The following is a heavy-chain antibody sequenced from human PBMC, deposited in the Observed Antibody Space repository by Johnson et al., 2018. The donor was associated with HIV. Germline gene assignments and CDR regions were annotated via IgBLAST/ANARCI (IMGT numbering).Heavy chain of an antibody. CDR1: GFAFRTYW. CDR3: ARGREDS. V-gene: IGHV3-7*01. D-gene: IGHD1-26*01. J-gene: IGHJ3*01. CDR2: INEDGREK. Sequence: VQLVESGGGLVQPGGSLRLSCAASGFAFRTYWMVWVRQVPGKRLEWVANINEDGREKHYVDSVRGRFTISRDNGKNSLSLQMNTLRADDTGVYFCARGREDSWGQGTMVTVSS.